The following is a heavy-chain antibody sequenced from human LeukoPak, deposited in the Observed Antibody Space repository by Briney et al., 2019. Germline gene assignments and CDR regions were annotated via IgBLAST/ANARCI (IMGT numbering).Heavy chain of an antibody. Sequence: SVKVSCKASGGTFSSYAISWVRQAPGQGLEWMGGIIPIFGTANYAQKFQGRVTITADESTSTAYMELSSLRSEDTVVYYCASPRITIFGVDYYGMDVWGQGTTVTVSS. V-gene: IGHV1-69*13. CDR1: GGTFSSYA. CDR3: ASPRITIFGVDYYGMDV. D-gene: IGHD3-3*01. J-gene: IGHJ6*02. CDR2: IIPIFGTA.